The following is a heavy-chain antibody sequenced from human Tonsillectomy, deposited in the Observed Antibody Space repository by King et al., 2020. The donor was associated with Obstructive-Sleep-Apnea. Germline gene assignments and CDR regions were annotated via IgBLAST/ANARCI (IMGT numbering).Heavy chain of an antibody. Sequence: QLQESGPSLVKPSQTLSLTCAISGDSVSSNSAAWNWIRQSPSRGLEWLGRTYYRSKWYNESAISVKSRITINPDTSKNHLSLQLTSVTPEDTAVYYGARQNRVAPGAWFDPWGQGTLATVSS. J-gene: IGHJ5*02. CDR3: ARQNRVAPGAWFDP. CDR1: GDSVSSNSAA. CDR2: TYYRSKWYN. V-gene: IGHV6-1*01. D-gene: IGHD5-12*01.